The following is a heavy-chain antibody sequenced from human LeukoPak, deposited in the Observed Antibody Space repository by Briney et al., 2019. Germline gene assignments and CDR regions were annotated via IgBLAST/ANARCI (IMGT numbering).Heavy chain of an antibody. V-gene: IGHV4-59*08. CDR1: GDSISSYY. J-gene: IGHJ4*02. D-gene: IGHD2-21*02. Sequence: SETLSLTCTVSGDSISSYYWSWIRQPPGKGLEWIGYIYYSGSTNYNPSLKSRVTISVDTSKSQFSLELSSVTAADTAVYYCARLGCSGGDCYLDYWGQGTLVTVSS. CDR3: ARLGCSGGDCYLDY. CDR2: IYYSGST.